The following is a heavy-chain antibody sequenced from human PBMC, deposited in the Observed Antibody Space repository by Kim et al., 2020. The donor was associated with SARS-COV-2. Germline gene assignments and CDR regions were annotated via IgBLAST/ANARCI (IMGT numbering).Heavy chain of an antibody. V-gene: IGHV3-7*03. Sequence: GGSLRLSCAASGFLFSTYWMSWFRQAPGKGLEWVADIKGDGSERHYVDSVKGRFTISRDNAKNSLFLQMDSLRGDDTAVYYCARCGVELLLWFGELHFDYWGQGTLVTVSS. J-gene: IGHJ4*02. CDR1: GFLFSTYW. CDR3: ARCGVELLLWFGELHFDY. CDR2: IKGDGSER. D-gene: IGHD3-10*01.